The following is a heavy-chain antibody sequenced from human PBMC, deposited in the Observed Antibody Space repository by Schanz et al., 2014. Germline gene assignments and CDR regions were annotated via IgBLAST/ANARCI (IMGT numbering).Heavy chain of an antibody. D-gene: IGHD4-17*01. J-gene: IGHJ6*02. CDR1: GFAFSAYS. Sequence: EVQLLESGGGLVKPGGSLRLSCAASGFAFSAYSMNWVRQAPGKGLEWVSSISSSGSYIYFPDSVKGRFTISRDNAKNSLYLQMNSLRAEDTAVYYCARVRAYDYGAEAHGMDVWGHGTTVTFSS. V-gene: IGHV3-21*01. CDR2: ISSSGSYI. CDR3: ARVRAYDYGAEAHGMDV.